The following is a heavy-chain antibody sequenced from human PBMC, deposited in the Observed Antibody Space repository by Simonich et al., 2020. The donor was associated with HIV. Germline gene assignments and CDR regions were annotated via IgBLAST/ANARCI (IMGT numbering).Heavy chain of an antibody. CDR1: GGSFSGHY. D-gene: IGHD3-22*01. V-gene: IGHV4-34*01. J-gene: IGHJ4*02. Sequence: QVQLQQWGAGLLKPSETLSLTCVVYGGSFSGHYWSWIRQPPGKGLEWIGEINDSGNTNYNPSLKSRVTISVDTSKNQFSLKLSSVTAADTAVYYCARSPYYYDISGDLDYWGQGTLVTVYS. CDR2: INDSGNT. CDR3: ARSPYYYDISGDLDY.